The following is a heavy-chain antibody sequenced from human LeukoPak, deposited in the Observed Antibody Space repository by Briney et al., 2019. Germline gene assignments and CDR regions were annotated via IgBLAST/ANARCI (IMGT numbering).Heavy chain of an antibody. Sequence: SSETLSLTCTVSGGSISSYYWSWIRQPAGKGLEWIGRIYTSGSTNYNPSLKSRVTMSVDTSKNQFSLKLSSVTAADTAVYYCARASYDFWSGYHDAFDIWGQGTMVTVSS. D-gene: IGHD3-3*01. V-gene: IGHV4-4*07. J-gene: IGHJ3*02. CDR2: IYTSGST. CDR3: ARASYDFWSGYHDAFDI. CDR1: GGSISSYY.